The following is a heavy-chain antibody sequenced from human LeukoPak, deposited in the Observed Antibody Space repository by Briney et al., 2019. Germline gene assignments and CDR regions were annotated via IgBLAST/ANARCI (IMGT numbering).Heavy chain of an antibody. CDR3: ARDKDVVVVPAARAVVDP. D-gene: IGHD2-2*01. V-gene: IGHV4-34*01. CDR1: GGSFSGYY. CDR2: INHSGST. J-gene: IGHJ5*02. Sequence: SETLSLTCAVSGGSFSGYYWSWIRQPPEKGLEWIGQINHSGSTNYNPSLKGRVTISVDTSKNQFSLKLSSVTAADTAVYYCARDKDVVVVPAARAVVDPWGQGTLVTVSS.